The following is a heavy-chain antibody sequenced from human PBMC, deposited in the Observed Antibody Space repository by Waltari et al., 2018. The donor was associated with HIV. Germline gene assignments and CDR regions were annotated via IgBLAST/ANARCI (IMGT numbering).Heavy chain of an antibody. J-gene: IGHJ4*02. D-gene: IGHD2-15*01. CDR2: VNHSGNI. Sequence: QVQLQQSGAGLLKPSETLSLTCTVPGGSFSGSYWSWIRQPPGQGLEWIGEVNHSGNINYNPSLKSRLIISVDTSKSQFSLRLKSVTAADTAVYYCSREGYGGNPANDFDFWGQGTLVSVSS. CDR3: SREGYGGNPANDFDF. CDR1: GGSFSGSY. V-gene: IGHV4-34*01.